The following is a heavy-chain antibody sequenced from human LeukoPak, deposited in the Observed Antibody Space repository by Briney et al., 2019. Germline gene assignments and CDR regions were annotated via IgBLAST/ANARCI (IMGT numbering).Heavy chain of an antibody. CDR1: GGSISSYY. J-gene: IGHJ4*02. CDR2: IYTSGST. CDR3: ARESSRGITIFGVVTYFDY. Sequence: SETLSLTCTVSGGSISSYYWSWIRQPPGKGLEWIGRIYTSGSTNYNPSLKSRVTISVDTTKNQFSLKLSSVTAADTAVYYCARESSRGITIFGVVTYFDYWGQGTLVTVSS. D-gene: IGHD3-3*01. V-gene: IGHV4-4*08.